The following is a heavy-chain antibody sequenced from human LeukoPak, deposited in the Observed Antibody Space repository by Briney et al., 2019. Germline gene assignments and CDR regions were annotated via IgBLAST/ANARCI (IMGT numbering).Heavy chain of an antibody. Sequence: VASVKVSCKASGYSSTNYGISWVRQAPGQGLEWMGWIHIYRGNTNYAQKFQGRVTMTTDTSTSTVYMEVRGLRSDDTGMYYCARDVGITVADSFDPWGQGTLVTVSS. J-gene: IGHJ5*02. CDR2: IHIYRGNT. CDR3: ARDVGITVADSFDP. D-gene: IGHD6-13*01. V-gene: IGHV1-18*01. CDR1: GYSSTNYG.